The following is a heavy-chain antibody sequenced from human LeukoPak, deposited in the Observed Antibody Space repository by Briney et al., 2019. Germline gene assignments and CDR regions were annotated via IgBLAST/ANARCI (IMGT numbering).Heavy chain of an antibody. Sequence: GASVKVSCKASGYTFTSYDINWVRQATGQGLERMGWMNPNSGNTGYAQKFQGRVTMTRNTSISTAYMELSSLRSEDTAVYYCARGLHRSGGYLGYWGQGTLVTVSS. J-gene: IGHJ4*02. CDR3: ARGLHRSGGYLGY. CDR1: GYTFTSYD. V-gene: IGHV1-8*01. D-gene: IGHD6-19*01. CDR2: MNPNSGNT.